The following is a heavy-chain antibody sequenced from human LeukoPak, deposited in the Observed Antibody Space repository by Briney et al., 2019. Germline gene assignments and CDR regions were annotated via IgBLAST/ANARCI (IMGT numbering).Heavy chain of an antibody. CDR2: ISSSGSTI. CDR1: GFTFSDYY. D-gene: IGHD2-15*01. J-gene: IGHJ6*02. Sequence: PGGSLRLSCAASGFTFSDYYMSWIRQAPGKGLEWVSYISSSGSTIYYADSVKGRFTISRDNAKNSLYLQMNSLRAEDTAVYYCARDSPYCSGGSCYYYYGMDVWGRGTTVTVSS. CDR3: ARDSPYCSGGSCYYYYGMDV. V-gene: IGHV3-11*04.